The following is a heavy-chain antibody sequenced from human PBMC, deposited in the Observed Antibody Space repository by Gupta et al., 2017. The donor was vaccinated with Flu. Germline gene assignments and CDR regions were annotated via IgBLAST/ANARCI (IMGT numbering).Heavy chain of an antibody. V-gene: IGHV3-7*01. D-gene: IGHD6-13*01. CDR3: ARDLDSSSWYYTFDC. Sequence: APGKGLEWVANIKQDGSEKYYVDSVEGRFTISRDNAKNSLYLQMNSLRAEDTAVYYCARDLDSSSWYYTFDCWGQGTLVTVSS. J-gene: IGHJ4*02. CDR2: IKQDGSEK.